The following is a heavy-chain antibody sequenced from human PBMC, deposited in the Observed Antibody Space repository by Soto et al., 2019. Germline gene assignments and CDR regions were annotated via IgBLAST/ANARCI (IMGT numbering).Heavy chain of an antibody. CDR3: ARDVVDIVATILFGGVAFDI. CDR1: GDSFNDYY. D-gene: IGHD5-12*01. J-gene: IGHJ3*02. V-gene: IGHV1-2*02. CDR2: INPNNGDT. Sequence: GASVKVSCKSSGDSFNDYYLHWVRQAPGQGLEWMGWINPNNGDTKYAQKLQGRVTMTTDTSTSTAYMELRRLRSDDTAVYYCARDVVDIVATILFGGVAFDIWGQGTMVTVSS.